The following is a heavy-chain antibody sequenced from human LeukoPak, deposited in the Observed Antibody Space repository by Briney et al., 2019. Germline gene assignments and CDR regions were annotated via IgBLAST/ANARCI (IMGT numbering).Heavy chain of an antibody. D-gene: IGHD2-2*01. Sequence: GGSLRLSCAASGFTFSSYSMNWIRQAPGKGLEWVSYISPSGSHTNYVDSVKGRFTISRDNAEKSVYLHMSSLRVEDTAVYYCARSLRRDCDSTSCWAAVDIWGQGTMVTVSS. CDR3: ARSLRRDCDSTSCWAAVDI. CDR2: ISPSGSHT. J-gene: IGHJ3*02. CDR1: GFTFSSYS. V-gene: IGHV3-21*05.